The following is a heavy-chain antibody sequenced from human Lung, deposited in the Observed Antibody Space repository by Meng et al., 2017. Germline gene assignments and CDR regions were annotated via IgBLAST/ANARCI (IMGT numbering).Heavy chain of an antibody. J-gene: IGHJ4*02. D-gene: IGHD4-11*01. CDR3: ARGPTTMAHDFDY. V-gene: IGHV4-34*01. CDR2: INHSGST. Sequence: VQLQLWGAGFLKPSETLSLPCVVSGGSFSDYYWSWIRQPPGKGLEWIGEINHSGSTNYNPSLESRATISVDTSQNNLSLKLSSVTAADSAVYYCARGPTTMAHDFDYWGQGTLVTVSS. CDR1: GGSFSDYY.